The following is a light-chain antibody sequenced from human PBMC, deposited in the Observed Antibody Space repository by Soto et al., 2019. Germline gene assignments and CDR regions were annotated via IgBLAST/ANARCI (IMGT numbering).Light chain of an antibody. J-gene: IGKJ4*01. V-gene: IGKV1D-12*01. Sequence: DIQMTQSPSSVSASVGDRVTITCRASQGISSSLDWYQQKPGKVPKLLIYAASSLQSGVPSRFSGSGSGTDFTLTITRLQPEDFATYYCQQANSFPLTFGGGTKVEIK. CDR1: QGISSS. CDR3: QQANSFPLT. CDR2: AAS.